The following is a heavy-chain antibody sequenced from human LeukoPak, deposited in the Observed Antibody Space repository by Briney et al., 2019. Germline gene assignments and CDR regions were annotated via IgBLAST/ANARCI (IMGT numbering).Heavy chain of an antibody. Sequence: GGSLRLSCAASGFTFSSYAMSWVRQAPGKGLEWVSAISGSGGSTYYADSVKGRFTISRDNSKNTLFLQMDSLRAEDTAVYYCAKRDCSDNNCYFVNWGQGTLVTVSS. D-gene: IGHD1-20*01. V-gene: IGHV3-23*01. CDR3: AKRDCSDNNCYFVN. J-gene: IGHJ4*02. CDR2: ISGSGGST. CDR1: GFTFSSYA.